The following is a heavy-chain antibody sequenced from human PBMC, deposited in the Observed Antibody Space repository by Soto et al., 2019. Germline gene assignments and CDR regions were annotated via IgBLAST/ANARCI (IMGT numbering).Heavy chain of an antibody. Sequence: DVPLVESGGGVVQPGGSLRLSCAASGLSFSIYWMHWVRQVPGKGLVWLARINSDGSHTIYVDSVKGRFTISRDNAKNTVFLQMDSLRDEDTGVYYCAGGMAGLDVWGQGTTVTVSS. CDR1: GLSFSIYW. J-gene: IGHJ6*02. CDR2: INSDGSHT. V-gene: IGHV3-74*01. CDR3: AGGMAGLDV.